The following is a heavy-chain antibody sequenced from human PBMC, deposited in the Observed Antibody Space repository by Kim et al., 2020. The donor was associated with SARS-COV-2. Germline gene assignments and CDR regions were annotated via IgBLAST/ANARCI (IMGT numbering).Heavy chain of an antibody. D-gene: IGHD2-2*01. CDR3: AREHIVVVPAAPYYYYGMDV. CDR1: GGTFSSYA. J-gene: IGHJ6*02. Sequence: SVKVSCKASGGTFSSYAISWVRQAPGQGLEWMGRIIPILGIANYAQKFQGRVTITADKSTSTAYMELSSLRSEDTAVYYCAREHIVVVPAAPYYYYGMDVWGQGTTVTVSS. V-gene: IGHV1-69*04. CDR2: IIPILGIA.